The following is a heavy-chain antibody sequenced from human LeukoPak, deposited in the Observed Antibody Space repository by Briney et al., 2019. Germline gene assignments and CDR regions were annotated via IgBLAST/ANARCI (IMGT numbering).Heavy chain of an antibody. CDR1: GGSISSYY. CDR3: AGDSGSYWHF. CDR2: IYYSGST. V-gene: IGHV4-59*12. J-gene: IGHJ4*02. D-gene: IGHD1-26*01. Sequence: SETLSLTCTVSGGSISSYYWSWIRQPPGKGLEWIGYIYYSGSTNYNPSLKGRVTISVDTSKNQFSLKLSSVTAADTAVYYCAGDSGSYWHFWGQGTLVTVSS.